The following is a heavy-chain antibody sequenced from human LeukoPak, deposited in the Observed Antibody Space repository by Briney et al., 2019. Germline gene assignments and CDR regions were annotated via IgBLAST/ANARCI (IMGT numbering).Heavy chain of an antibody. Sequence: SETLSLTCTVSGGSISSSSYYWGWIRQPPGKGLEWIGSIYYSGSTYYNPSLKSRVTISVDTSKNQFSLKLSSVTAADTAVYYCARQYNGNDFFDYWGQGTLVTVSS. J-gene: IGHJ4*02. CDR2: IYYSGST. CDR1: GGSISSSSYY. V-gene: IGHV4-39*01. CDR3: ARQYNGNDFFDY. D-gene: IGHD1-20*01.